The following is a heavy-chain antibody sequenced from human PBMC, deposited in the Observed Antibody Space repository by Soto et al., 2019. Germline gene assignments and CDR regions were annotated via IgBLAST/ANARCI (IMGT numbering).Heavy chain of an antibody. J-gene: IGHJ3*02. D-gene: IGHD6-13*01. CDR2: ISTYNGNT. V-gene: IGHV1-18*01. CDR3: ARDPGYSTTWHQAFDI. Sequence: QVQLVQSGAEVKKPGASVKVSCKASGYTFTSYGISWVRQAPGQGPEWMGRISTYNGNTNYVEKLQGRVTMTTDPSTNTAYMELRSLRYDDTAVYYCARDPGYSTTWHQAFDIWGQGTMLTVSS. CDR1: GYTFTSYG.